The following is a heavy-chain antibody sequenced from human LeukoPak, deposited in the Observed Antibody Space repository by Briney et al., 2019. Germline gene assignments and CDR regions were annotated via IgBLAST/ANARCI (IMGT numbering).Heavy chain of an antibody. CDR2: INWNGGST. V-gene: IGHV3-20*04. D-gene: IGHD3-16*01. CDR1: GFTFNNYA. Sequence: GGSLRLSCAASGFTFNNYAMSWVRQAPGKGLEWVSGINWNGGSTGYADSVKGRFTISRDNAKNSLYLQMSSLRAEDTALYYCAREEGGYFDYWGQGTLVTVSS. CDR3: AREEGGYFDY. J-gene: IGHJ4*02.